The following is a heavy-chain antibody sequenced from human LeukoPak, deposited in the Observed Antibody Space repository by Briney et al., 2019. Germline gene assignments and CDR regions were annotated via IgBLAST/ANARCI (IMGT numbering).Heavy chain of an antibody. Sequence: GGSLRLSCVASGFTFSNAWMNWVRQAPGKGLEWVARIKSKTDGGATDYTAPVKGRFTISRDDSKNTLYLQMSSLKTEDTAVHYCTTDRSGYYDFDYWGQGTLVTVSS. CDR2: IKSKTDGGAT. CDR3: TTDRSGYYDFDY. J-gene: IGHJ4*02. D-gene: IGHD3-3*01. V-gene: IGHV3-15*07. CDR1: GFTFSNAW.